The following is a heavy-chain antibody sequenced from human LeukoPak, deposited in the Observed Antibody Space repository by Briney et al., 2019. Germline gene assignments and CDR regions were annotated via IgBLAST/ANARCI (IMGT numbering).Heavy chain of an antibody. CDR2: ISGSGGST. CDR3: AKDVHGSGSYPRNWFDL. CDR1: GFTFSSYA. D-gene: IGHD3-10*01. J-gene: IGHJ5*02. Sequence: GGSLRLSCAASGFTFSSYAMSWVRQAPGKGLEWVSAISGSGGSTYYADSVKGRFTISRDNSKNTLYLQMNSLRAEDTAVYYCAKDVHGSGSYPRNWFDLWGQGTLVTVSS. V-gene: IGHV3-23*01.